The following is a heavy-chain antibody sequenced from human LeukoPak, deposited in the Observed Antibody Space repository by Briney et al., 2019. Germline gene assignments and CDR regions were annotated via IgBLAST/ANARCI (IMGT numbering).Heavy chain of an antibody. V-gene: IGHV3-7*03. CDR1: GFSFSSYW. J-gene: IGHJ5*02. CDR2: INPDGRSK. CDR3: AREIVGTHKSRFDP. Sequence: PGGSLRLSCAASGFSFSSYWMFWVRQAPGKGLEWLANINPDGRSKQYVDSVKGRFTISRDNAKNSLYLQMNSLRAEDTAVYYCAREIVGTHKSRFDPWGQGTLVTVSS. D-gene: IGHD1-26*01.